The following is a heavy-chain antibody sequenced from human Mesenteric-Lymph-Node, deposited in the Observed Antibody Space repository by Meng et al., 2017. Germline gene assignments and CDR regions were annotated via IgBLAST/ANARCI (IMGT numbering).Heavy chain of an antibody. J-gene: IGHJ6*02. Sequence: GGSLRLSCAASGFTFSSYAMHWVRQAPGKGLEWVAVISYDGSNTYYADSVKGRFTISRDNSKNTLYLQMNSLRAEDTAVYYCARDLRVKQWLPINYYYSYGMDVWGQGTTVTVSS. D-gene: IGHD6-19*01. V-gene: IGHV3-30*04. CDR2: ISYDGSNT. CDR3: ARDLRVKQWLPINYYYSYGMDV. CDR1: GFTFSSYA.